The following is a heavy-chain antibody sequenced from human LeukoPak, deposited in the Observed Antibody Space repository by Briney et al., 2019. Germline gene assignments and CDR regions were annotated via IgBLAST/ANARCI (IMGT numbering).Heavy chain of an antibody. CDR1: GFTFSSYS. Sequence: GGSLRLSCAASGFTFSSYSMNWVRQAPGKGLEWVSSISSSSSSYIYYADSVKGRFTISRDNAKNSLYLQMNSLRAEDTAVYYCARKGVGSSGYYWVWGQGTLVTVSS. CDR3: ARKGVGSSGYYWV. J-gene: IGHJ4*02. D-gene: IGHD3-22*01. CDR2: ISSSSSSYI. V-gene: IGHV3-21*01.